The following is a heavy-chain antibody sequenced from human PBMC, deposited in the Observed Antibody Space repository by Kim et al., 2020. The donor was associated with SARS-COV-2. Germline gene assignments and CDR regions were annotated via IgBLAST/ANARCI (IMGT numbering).Heavy chain of an antibody. CDR1: GFAVSNSY. J-gene: IGHJ4*02. D-gene: IGHD6-19*01. V-gene: IGHV3-53*01. Sequence: GGSLRLSCAASGFAVSNSYMTWVRQAPGKRLEWVSLIYSGGSTFYADSVKGRFTISRDKSKNTLHLQMNSLRVEDTAVYYCAVGQWPHYSDFWGQGTLVT. CDR3: AVGQWPHYSDF. CDR2: IYSGGST.